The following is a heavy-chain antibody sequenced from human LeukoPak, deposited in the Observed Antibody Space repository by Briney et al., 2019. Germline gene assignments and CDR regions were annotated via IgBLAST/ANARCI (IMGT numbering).Heavy chain of an antibody. Sequence: LGGSLRLSCAASGFTFSNYWMSWVRQAPGKGLEWVAHIKQDESEKYHVGSVKGRFTISRDKANNSLYLQIKSLRAEDTAVYYCARITYLGNCRLCYFDTWGQRTLVTVSS. D-gene: IGHD3-16*01. CDR1: GFTFSNYW. CDR2: IKQDESEK. J-gene: IGHJ4*02. V-gene: IGHV3-7*01. CDR3: ARITYLGNCRLCYFDT.